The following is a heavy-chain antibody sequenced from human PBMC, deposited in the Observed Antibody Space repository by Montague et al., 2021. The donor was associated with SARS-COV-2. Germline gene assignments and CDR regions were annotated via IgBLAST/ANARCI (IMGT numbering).Heavy chain of an antibody. J-gene: IGHJ3*02. V-gene: IGHV4-30-2*03. Sequence: LVKPTQTLTLTCAFSGFSLNTDGMCVSWIRQPPGKGLEWIGSIYYTGSTYYNPSLKSRVTISVDTSKNQFSLKLSSVTAADTAVYYCARHITGSGNAFDIWGQGTMVTVSS. D-gene: IGHD3-10*01. CDR3: ARHITGSGNAFDI. CDR2: IYYTGST. CDR1: GFSLNTDGMC.